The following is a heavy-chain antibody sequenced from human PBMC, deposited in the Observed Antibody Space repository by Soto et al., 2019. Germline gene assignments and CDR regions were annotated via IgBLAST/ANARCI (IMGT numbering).Heavy chain of an antibody. D-gene: IGHD2-8*01. CDR3: AKDPKCCTIGSHFLDNWFDP. CDR2: IYYSGTT. CDR1: GGSISSGGYY. Sequence: SETLSLTCTVSGGSISSGGYYWSWIRQHPGKGLEWIGCIYYSGTTHYNPSLKSRVTVSIDTSKNQVSLNLSSMTAADTAMYYCAKDPKCCTIGSHFLDNWFDPWGQGTLVTVSS. J-gene: IGHJ5*02. V-gene: IGHV4-31*03.